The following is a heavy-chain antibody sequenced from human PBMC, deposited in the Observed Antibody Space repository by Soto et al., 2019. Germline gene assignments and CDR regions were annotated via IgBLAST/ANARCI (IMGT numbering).Heavy chain of an antibody. J-gene: IGHJ3*02. Sequence: PGGSLRLSCTASGFTFGDYAMSWVRQAPGKGLEWVGFIRSKVYGGTTEYAASVKGRFTISRDDSKSIAYLQMNSLKTEDTAVYYCTRVGTYDSSGPDAFDIWGQGTMVTVSS. CDR1: GFTFGDYA. CDR3: TRVGTYDSSGPDAFDI. D-gene: IGHD3-22*01. V-gene: IGHV3-49*04. CDR2: IRSKVYGGTT.